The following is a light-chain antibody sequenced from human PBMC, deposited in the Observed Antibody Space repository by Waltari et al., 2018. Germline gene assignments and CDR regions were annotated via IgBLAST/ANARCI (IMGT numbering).Light chain of an antibody. V-gene: IGKV3-11*01. Sequence: EVVLTQSPVTLSLAAGERATLSCRASESVSNYLAWYQQKPGQSPRLLIYDTSKRATGNPARFSGSGYWTDFTLTINNLEAEDFALYYCQQGSILPLTFGGGTNVEIK. J-gene: IGKJ4*01. CDR3: QQGSILPLT. CDR2: DTS. CDR1: ESVSNY.